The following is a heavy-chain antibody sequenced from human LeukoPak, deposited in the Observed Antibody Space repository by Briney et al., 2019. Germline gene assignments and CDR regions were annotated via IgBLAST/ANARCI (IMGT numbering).Heavy chain of an antibody. J-gene: IGHJ4*02. CDR3: ARDPVGIAAGGDY. CDR1: GGSISSSSYY. V-gene: IGHV4-39*07. D-gene: IGHD6-13*01. Sequence: SETLSLTCTVSGGSISSSSYYWGWIRQPPGKGLEWIGSIYYSGSTYYNPSLKSRVTISVDTSKNQFSLKLSSVTAADTAVYYCARDPVGIAAGGDYWGQGTLVTVSS. CDR2: IYYSGST.